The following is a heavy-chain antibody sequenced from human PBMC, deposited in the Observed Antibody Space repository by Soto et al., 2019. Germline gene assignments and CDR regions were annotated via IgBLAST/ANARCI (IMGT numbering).Heavy chain of an antibody. V-gene: IGHV1-2*04. Sequence: GASVKVSCKASGYTFTGYYMHWVRQAPGQGLEWMGWINPNSGGTNYAQKFQGWVTMTRDTSISTAYMELSRLRSDDTAVYYCARDDRRPDCSSTSCRYYYYYGMDVWGQGTTVTVSS. CDR1: GYTFTGYY. CDR3: ARDDRRPDCSSTSCRYYYYYGMDV. J-gene: IGHJ6*02. CDR2: INPNSGGT. D-gene: IGHD2-2*01.